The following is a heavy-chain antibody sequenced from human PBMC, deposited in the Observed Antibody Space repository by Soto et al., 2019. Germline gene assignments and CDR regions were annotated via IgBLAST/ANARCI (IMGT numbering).Heavy chain of an antibody. J-gene: IGHJ4*02. Sequence: SETLSLTXTVSGGSISSGDYYWSWIRQPPGKGLEWIGYIYYSGSTYYNPSLKSRVTISVDTSKNQFSLKLSSVTAADTAVYYCARWCSVRVRGWYDSNYFDYWGQGTLVTVSS. CDR1: GGSISSGDYY. CDR3: ARWCSVRVRGWYDSNYFDY. D-gene: IGHD6-19*01. V-gene: IGHV4-30-4*01. CDR2: IYYSGST.